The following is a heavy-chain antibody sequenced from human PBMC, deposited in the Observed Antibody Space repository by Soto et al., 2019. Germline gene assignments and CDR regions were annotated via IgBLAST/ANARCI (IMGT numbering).Heavy chain of an antibody. J-gene: IGHJ3*02. CDR3: ARVRVRTFFDI. CDR1: GFTFSSYE. CDR2: ISSSGSTI. D-gene: IGHD3-10*01. V-gene: IGHV3-48*03. Sequence: VGSLRLSCAASGFTFSSYEMNWVRQAPGKGLEWVSYISSSGSTIYYADSVKGRFTISRDNAKNSLYLQMNSLRAEDTAVYYCARVRVRTFFDIWGQGTMVTVSS.